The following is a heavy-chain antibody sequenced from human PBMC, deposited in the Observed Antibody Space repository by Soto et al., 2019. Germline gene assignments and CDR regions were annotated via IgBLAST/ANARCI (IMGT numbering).Heavy chain of an antibody. D-gene: IGHD5-18*01. CDR3: ARDDTAMTNYYYYGMDV. J-gene: IGHJ6*02. V-gene: IGHV4-31*03. Sequence: QVQLQESGPGLVKPSQTLSLTCTVSGGSISSGGYYWSWIRQHPGKGLEWIGYIYYSGSTYYNPSLKRRVTISVDTSKNQFSLKLSSVTAADTAVYYCARDDTAMTNYYYYGMDVWGQGTTVTVSS. CDR1: GGSISSGGYY. CDR2: IYYSGST.